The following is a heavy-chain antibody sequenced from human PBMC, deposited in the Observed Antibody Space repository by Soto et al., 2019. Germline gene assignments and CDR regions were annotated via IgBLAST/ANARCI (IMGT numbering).Heavy chain of an antibody. Sequence: EVQLVESGGGLVQPGGSLRLSCAASGFTFSSYWMHWVRQAPGKGLVWVSRINSDGSSTGYADSVMGRFTISRDNAKNTLYLHMNSLRAEDTAVYYCAIDQGYCSGGSCYVAGYWGQGTLVTVSS. V-gene: IGHV3-74*01. CDR1: GFTFSSYW. D-gene: IGHD2-15*01. CDR3: AIDQGYCSGGSCYVAGY. CDR2: INSDGSST. J-gene: IGHJ4*02.